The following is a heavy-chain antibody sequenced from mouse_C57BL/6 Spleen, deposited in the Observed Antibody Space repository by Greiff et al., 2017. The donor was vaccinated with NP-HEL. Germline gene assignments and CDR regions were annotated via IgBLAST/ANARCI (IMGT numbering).Heavy chain of an antibody. D-gene: IGHD1-1*01. Sequence: VQLVESGAELVKPGASVKMSCKASGYTFTTYPIEWMKQNHGKSLEWIGNFHPYNDDTKYNEKFKGKATLTVEKSSSTVYLELSRLTSDDSAVYYCARRAPYYYGSSHFDYWGQGTTLTVSS. CDR2: FHPYNDDT. CDR1: GYTFTTYP. V-gene: IGHV1-47*01. J-gene: IGHJ2*01. CDR3: ARRAPYYYGSSHFDY.